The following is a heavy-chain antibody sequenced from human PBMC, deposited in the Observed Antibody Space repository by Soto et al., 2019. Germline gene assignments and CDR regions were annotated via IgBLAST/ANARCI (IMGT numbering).Heavy chain of an antibody. CDR1: GGSISSSSYY. V-gene: IGHV4-39*01. Sequence: SETLSLTCTVSGGSISSSSYYWGWIRQPPGKGLEWIGSIYYSGSTYYNPSLKSRVTISVDTSKNQFSLKLSSVTAADTAVYYCARHPPYSSSTIVRDAFDIRGQGTMVTVSS. D-gene: IGHD6-6*01. CDR2: IYYSGST. J-gene: IGHJ3*02. CDR3: ARHPPYSSSTIVRDAFDI.